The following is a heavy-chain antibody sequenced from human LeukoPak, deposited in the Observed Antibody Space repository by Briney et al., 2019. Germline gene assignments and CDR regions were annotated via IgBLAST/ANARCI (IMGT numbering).Heavy chain of an antibody. CDR2: IWYDGSNK. CDR3: ARERTTVTTYFDY. V-gene: IGHV3-33*01. D-gene: IGHD4-17*01. CDR1: GFTFSSYG. J-gene: IGHJ4*02. Sequence: GGSLRLSCAASGFTFSSYGMHWVRQAPGKGLEWVAVIWYDGSNKYYADSVKGRFTTSRDNSKNTLYLQMNSLRAEDTAVYYCARERTTVTTYFDYWGQGTLVTVSS.